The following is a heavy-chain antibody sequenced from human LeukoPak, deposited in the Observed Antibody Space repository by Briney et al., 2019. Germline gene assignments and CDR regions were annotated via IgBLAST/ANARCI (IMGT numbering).Heavy chain of an antibody. V-gene: IGHV3-30-3*01. D-gene: IGHD3-16*01. CDR3: ARDRSDYSIKYYYYYGMDV. Sequence: GMSLRLSCAASGFTFSSYSMHWVRQAPGKGLEWVAVISYDGSNEYYADSVKGRHTISRDNSKNTLYLQMNSLRAEDTAVYYCARDRSDYSIKYYYYYGMDVWGQGTTVTVSS. J-gene: IGHJ6*02. CDR1: GFTFSSYS. CDR2: ISYDGSNE.